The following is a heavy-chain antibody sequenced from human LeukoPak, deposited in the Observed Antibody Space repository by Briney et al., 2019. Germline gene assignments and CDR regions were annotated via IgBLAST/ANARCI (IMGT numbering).Heavy chain of an antibody. CDR2: MYPGGST. CDR1: GGSVSSYY. D-gene: IGHD6-19*01. Sequence: SETLSLTCTVSGGSVSSYYWSWIRQPSGKGLEWIGYMYPGGSTNYNPSLKSRGTISVDTSKNQISLKLSSATAADTAVYYCARQAEYSSGWTNNWFDPWGPGSLVTVSS. CDR3: ARQAEYSSGWTNNWFDP. V-gene: IGHV4-59*02. J-gene: IGHJ5*02.